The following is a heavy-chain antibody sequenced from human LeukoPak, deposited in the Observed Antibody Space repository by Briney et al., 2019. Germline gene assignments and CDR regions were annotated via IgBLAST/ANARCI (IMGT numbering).Heavy chain of an antibody. J-gene: IGHJ6*03. CDR1: GFTFGDYA. CDR2: IRSKAYGATT. D-gene: IGHD2-15*01. CDR3: AKDGGLDCSGGSCYYYYYYMDV. V-gene: IGHV3-49*03. Sequence: GGSLRLSCTASGFTFGDYAMSWFRQAPGKGLEWVGFIRSKAYGATTEYAASVKGRFTISRDDSKSIAYLQMNSLKTEDTAVYYCAKDGGLDCSGGSCYYYYYYMDVWGKGTTVTVSS.